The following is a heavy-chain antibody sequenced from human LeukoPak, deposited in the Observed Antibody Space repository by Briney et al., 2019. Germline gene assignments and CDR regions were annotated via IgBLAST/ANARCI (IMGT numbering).Heavy chain of an antibody. CDR3: ARLLVVPAADPPDY. D-gene: IGHD2-2*01. Sequence: GDALKISCKGSGYSFTSYWIGWVRQMPGKGLEWMGIIYPGDSDTRYSPSFQGQVTISADKSISTAYLQWSSLKASDTAMYYCARLLVVPAADPPDYWGQGTLVTVSS. CDR2: IYPGDSDT. CDR1: GYSFTSYW. V-gene: IGHV5-51*01. J-gene: IGHJ4*02.